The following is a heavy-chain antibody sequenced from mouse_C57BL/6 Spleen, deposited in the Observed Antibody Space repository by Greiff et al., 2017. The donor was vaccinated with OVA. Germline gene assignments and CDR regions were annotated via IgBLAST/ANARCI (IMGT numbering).Heavy chain of an antibody. J-gene: IGHJ2*01. CDR3: ARDGYDAPSYYFDY. D-gene: IGHD2-2*01. CDR2: INPNNGGT. CDR1: GYTFTDYN. V-gene: IGHV1-22*01. Sequence: EVQRVESGPELVKPGASVKMSCKASGYTFTDYNMHWVKQSHGKSLEWIGYINPNNGGTSYNQKFKGKATLTVNKSSSTAYMELRSLTSEDSAVYYCARDGYDAPSYYFDYWGQGTTLTVSS.